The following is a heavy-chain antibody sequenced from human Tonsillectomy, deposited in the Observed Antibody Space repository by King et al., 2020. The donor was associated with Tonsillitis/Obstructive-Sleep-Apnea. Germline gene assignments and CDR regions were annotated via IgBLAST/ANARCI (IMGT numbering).Heavy chain of an antibody. Sequence: QLQESGPGLVKPSETLSLTCTVSGGSISSYYWSWIRQPPGKGLEWIGYIYYSGSTNYNPSLKSRVTISVDTSKNQFSLKLSSVTAADTAVYYCARGGLRGETTQMWFDPWGQGTLVTVSS. CDR2: IYYSGST. D-gene: IGHD3-10*01. CDR1: GGSISSYY. V-gene: IGHV4-59*01. J-gene: IGHJ5*02. CDR3: ARGGLRGETTQMWFDP.